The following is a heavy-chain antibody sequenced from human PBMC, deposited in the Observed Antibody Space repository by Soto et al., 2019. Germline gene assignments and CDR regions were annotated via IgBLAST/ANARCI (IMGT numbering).Heavy chain of an antibody. J-gene: IGHJ4*02. CDR3: TTDNGY. CDR1: GFTFSNAW. CDR2: IKSKTDGGTT. Sequence: EVQLVESGGGLVKPGGSLRLSCAASGFTFSNAWMNWVRQAPGKGLEWGGRIKSKTDGGTTDYAAPVKGRFTISRDDSNNTLYLQMNSLKTEDTAVYYCTTDNGYWGQGTLVTVSS. V-gene: IGHV3-15*01.